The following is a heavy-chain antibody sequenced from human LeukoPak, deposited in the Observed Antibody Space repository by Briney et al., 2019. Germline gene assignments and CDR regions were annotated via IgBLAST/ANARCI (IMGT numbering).Heavy chain of an antibody. CDR3: VRDWGNDREFDY. CDR2: ISSSGNTI. V-gene: IGHV3-48*02. D-gene: IGHD3-16*02. Sequence: TGGSLRLSCIASKFTFGDYGMNWVRQAPGEGLEWVSFISSSGNTIYYTDSVKGRFTISRDNAKNSVNLQMSSLREEDTAVYYCVRDWGNDREFDYWGQGTLVTVSS. J-gene: IGHJ4*02. CDR1: KFTFGDYG.